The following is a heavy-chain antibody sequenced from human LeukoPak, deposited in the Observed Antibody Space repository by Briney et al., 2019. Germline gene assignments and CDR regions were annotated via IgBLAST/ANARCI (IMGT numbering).Heavy chain of an antibody. CDR2: ISSSSSYI. Sequence: GGSLRLSCAASGFTFSSYSMNWVRQAPGKGLEWVSSISSSSSYIYYADSVKGRFTISRDNAKNSPYLQMNSLRAEDTAVYYCARKGLYCSSTSCYDYWGQGTLVTVSS. CDR1: GFTFSSYS. J-gene: IGHJ4*02. D-gene: IGHD2-2*01. V-gene: IGHV3-21*01. CDR3: ARKGLYCSSTSCYDY.